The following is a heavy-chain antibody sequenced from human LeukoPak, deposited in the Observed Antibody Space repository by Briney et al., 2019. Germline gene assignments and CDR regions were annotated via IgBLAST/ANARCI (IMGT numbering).Heavy chain of an antibody. CDR1: GFTFSSYW. J-gene: IGHJ4*02. CDR2: INQDGSEK. V-gene: IGHV3-7*01. Sequence: GGSLRLSCAASGFTFSSYWMSWVRQAPGRGLEWVANINQDGSEKYYVDSVKGRFTISRDNGKNSLYLQMNSLRAEDTAVYYCARDSDNDYVWGSYRPFDYWGQGTLVTVSS. CDR3: ARDSDNDYVWGSYRPFDY. D-gene: IGHD3-16*02.